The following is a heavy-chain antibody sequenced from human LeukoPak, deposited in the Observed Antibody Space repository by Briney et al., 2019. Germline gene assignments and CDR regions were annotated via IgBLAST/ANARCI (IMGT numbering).Heavy chain of an antibody. CDR3: ARSFVSETYFYYFDY. CDR2: ISYDGINK. D-gene: IGHD1-26*01. CDR1: GFTFSSYA. J-gene: IGHJ4*02. V-gene: IGHV3-30-3*01. Sequence: PGGSLRLSCAASGFTFSSYAMSWVRQAPGKGLEWLAVISYDGINKYYADSVKGRFTIARDTSKNTLFLQMNSLRAEDTALYYCARSFVSETYFYYFDYWGRGTLVTASS.